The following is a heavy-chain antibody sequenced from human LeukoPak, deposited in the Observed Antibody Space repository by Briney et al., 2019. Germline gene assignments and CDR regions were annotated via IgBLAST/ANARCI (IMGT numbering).Heavy chain of an antibody. D-gene: IGHD3-10*01. CDR3: AKVMYYYGSGNETDY. J-gene: IGHJ4*02. Sequence: GGSLRLPCAASGFTFSSYAMSWVRQAPGKGLEWVSAISGSGGSTYYADSVKGRFTISRDNSKNTLYLQMNSLRAEDTAVYYCAKVMYYYGSGNETDYWGQGTLVTVSS. V-gene: IGHV3-23*01. CDR1: GFTFSSYA. CDR2: ISGSGGST.